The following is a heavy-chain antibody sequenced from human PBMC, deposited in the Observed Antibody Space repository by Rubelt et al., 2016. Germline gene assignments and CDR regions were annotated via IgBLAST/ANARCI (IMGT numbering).Heavy chain of an antibody. CDR1: GGSISSSSYY. D-gene: IGHD6-19*01. Sequence: QLQLQESGPGLVKPSETLSLTCTVSGGSISSSSYYWGWIRQPPGKGLEWIGYIYYSGSTNYNPSLKSRGTISVDTSKNQFSLKLSSVTAADTAGYYCASYSSGWYLRALDYWGQGTLVSVSS. J-gene: IGHJ4*02. CDR2: IYYSGST. V-gene: IGHV4-61*05. CDR3: ASYSSGWYLRALDY.